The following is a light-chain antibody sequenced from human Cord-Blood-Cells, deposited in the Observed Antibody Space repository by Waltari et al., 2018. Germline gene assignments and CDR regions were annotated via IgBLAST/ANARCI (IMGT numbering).Light chain of an antibody. V-gene: IGLV2-14*01. CDR3: SSYTSSSTVV. J-gene: IGLJ2*01. CDR1: SSDVGGYNY. CDR2: EVS. Sequence: QSALTQPASVSVSPGQSITISCTGTSSDVGGYNYVSWYQQHPGKAPKLMIYEVSNRPSGVSNRVSGSKSGNTASLTISGLQAEDEADYYCSSYTSSSTVVFGGGTKLTVL.